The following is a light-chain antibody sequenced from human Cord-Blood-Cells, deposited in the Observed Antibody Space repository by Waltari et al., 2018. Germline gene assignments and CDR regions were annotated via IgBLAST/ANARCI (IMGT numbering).Light chain of an antibody. J-gene: IGLJ1*01. CDR2: DVS. Sequence: QSALTQPASVSGSPGQSITISCTGTSSDVGGYNYVSWYQQHPGKAPKLMIYDVSKRPSGVSNRFSGSKSGNTASLTISGLQAEDEAEYYCSSYTSSSTSYVFGTGTKVTVL. V-gene: IGLV2-14*01. CDR3: SSYTSSSTSYV. CDR1: SSDVGGYNY.